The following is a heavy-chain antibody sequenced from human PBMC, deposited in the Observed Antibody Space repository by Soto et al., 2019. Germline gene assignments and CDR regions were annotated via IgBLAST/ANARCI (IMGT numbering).Heavy chain of an antibody. Sequence: GSLRLSCAASGFTFSSFAMSWVRQAPGKGLDWVSAISGSGGSTYSADSVKGRFTISRDNSKNTLYLQMSSLRAEDTAVYYCAKSTWDDLPPSFWGQGTPVTVSS. V-gene: IGHV3-23*01. CDR3: AKSTWDDLPPSF. CDR1: GFTFSSFA. J-gene: IGHJ4*02. D-gene: IGHD1-26*01. CDR2: ISGSGGST.